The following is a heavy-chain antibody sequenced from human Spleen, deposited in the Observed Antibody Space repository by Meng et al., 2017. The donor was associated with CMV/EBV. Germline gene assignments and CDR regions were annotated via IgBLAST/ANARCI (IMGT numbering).Heavy chain of an antibody. Sequence: ASVKVSCKASGYTFTSYGISWVRHAPGQGLEGMGWISANNGNTYYAQNLQGRVTMTTDTSTSTAYMVLRSLRSDDTAVFYCARVGGTLRIHVRQNWFESWGQGTLVTVSS. V-gene: IGHV1-18*01. D-gene: IGHD1-26*01. CDR1: GYTFTSYG. CDR2: ISANNGNT. CDR3: ARVGGTLRIHVRQNWFES. J-gene: IGHJ5*01.